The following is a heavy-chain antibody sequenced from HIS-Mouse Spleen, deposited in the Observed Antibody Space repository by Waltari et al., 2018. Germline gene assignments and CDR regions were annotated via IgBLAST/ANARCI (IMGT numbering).Heavy chain of an antibody. CDR1: GFSLSTRGMC. V-gene: IGHV2-70*15. CDR2: IDWDDDK. Sequence: QVTLRESGPALVTPTQTLTLPCTFSGFSLSTRGMCVSWIRQPSGKALEWLARIDWDDDKYYSTSLKTRLTISKDTSKNQVVLTMTNMDPVDTATYYCARIAEGYSSGWYAFDYWGQGTLVTVSS. CDR3: ARIAEGYSSGWYAFDY. J-gene: IGHJ4*02. D-gene: IGHD6-19*01.